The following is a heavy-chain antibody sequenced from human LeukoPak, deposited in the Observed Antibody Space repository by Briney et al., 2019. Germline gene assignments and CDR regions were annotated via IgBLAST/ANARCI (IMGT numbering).Heavy chain of an antibody. CDR2: LYYSGST. J-gene: IGHJ6*02. CDR3: ARHDCTTTSCLYFYGMDV. CDR1: GGSISSSSHY. D-gene: IGHD2-2*01. Sequence: SETLSLTCTVSGGSISSSSHYWGWIRQPPGKGPEWIGSLYYSGSTYYNPSLKSRVTISVDTSKNQFSLDLSSVTATDTAVYYCARHDCTTTSCLYFYGMDVWGQGTTVTVSS. V-gene: IGHV4-39*01.